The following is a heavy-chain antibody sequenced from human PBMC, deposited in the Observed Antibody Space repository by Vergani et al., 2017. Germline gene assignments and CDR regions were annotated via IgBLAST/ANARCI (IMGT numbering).Heavy chain of an antibody. J-gene: IGHJ3*02. V-gene: IGHV1-18*01. D-gene: IGHD4-11*01. CDR3: VRDKGDYNVFDI. CDR2: ISAYNGKT. CDR1: GYTFSSYG. Sequence: QVHLVQSGAEVKKPGASVKVSCKTSGYTFSSYGISWVRQAPGQGLEWMGWISAYNGKTDYAQKVQGRVTMTTDTSTSTAYMELRSLGSDDTAVYYCVRDKGDYNVFDIWGQGTMVTVSS.